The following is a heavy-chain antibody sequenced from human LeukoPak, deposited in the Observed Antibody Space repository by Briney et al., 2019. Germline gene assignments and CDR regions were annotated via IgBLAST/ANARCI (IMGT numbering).Heavy chain of an antibody. Sequence: GGSLRLSCAASGFTFSNAWMSWVRQAPGKGLEWVGRIKSTTDGETTDYAAPVKGRFTISRDDSKTTVYLQMNSLRAEDTAVYYCAKDTSGRITIFGVVNNRYFDLWGRGTLVTVSS. J-gene: IGHJ2*01. CDR3: AKDTSGRITIFGVVNNRYFDL. CDR2: IKSTTDGETT. V-gene: IGHV3-15*01. D-gene: IGHD3-3*01. CDR1: GFTFSNAW.